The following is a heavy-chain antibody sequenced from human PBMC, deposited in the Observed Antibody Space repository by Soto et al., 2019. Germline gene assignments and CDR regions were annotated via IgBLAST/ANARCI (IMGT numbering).Heavy chain of an antibody. CDR2: IYWDDDK. CDR1: GFSLSRSGVA. Sequence: QITLKESGPTLVKPTQTLTLTCTFSGFSLSRSGVAVGWIRQPPGKALEWVAHIYWDDDKRYSPSLKSRLTIAKDTSKHQVVLTMTNMDHVDTATYFCARNPAFDVWGQGTMVTVSS. CDR3: ARNPAFDV. J-gene: IGHJ3*01. V-gene: IGHV2-5*02.